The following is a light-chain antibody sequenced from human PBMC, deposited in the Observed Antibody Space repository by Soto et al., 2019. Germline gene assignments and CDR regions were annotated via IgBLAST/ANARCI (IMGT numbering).Light chain of an antibody. Sequence: QSVLTQPPSVSGAPGQRVTISCTGSSSNIGAGYDVHWYQQPPGTAPKLLIYGNSNRPSGVPDRFSGSKSGASASLAITGLQAEDEADYYCQSYDSSLSGPYGFGTGTKVTVL. J-gene: IGLJ1*01. CDR2: GNS. V-gene: IGLV1-40*01. CDR3: QSYDSSLSGPYG. CDR1: SSNIGAGYD.